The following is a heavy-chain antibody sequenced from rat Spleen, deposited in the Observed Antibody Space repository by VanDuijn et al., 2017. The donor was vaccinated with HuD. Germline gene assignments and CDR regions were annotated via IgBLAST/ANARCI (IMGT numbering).Heavy chain of an antibody. D-gene: IGHD1-10*01. J-gene: IGHJ4*01. V-gene: IGHV5-25*01. CDR2: ITNTGGST. CDR3: ARNNCYVMDA. CDR1: GFTFSDYY. Sequence: EVQLVESDGGLVQPGRSLKLSCAASGFTFSDYYMAWIRQAPGKGLEWVASITNTGGSTYYRDSVKGRFTISRDNAKSTLYLQMDSLRSEDTATYYCARNNCYVMDAWGQGASVTVSS.